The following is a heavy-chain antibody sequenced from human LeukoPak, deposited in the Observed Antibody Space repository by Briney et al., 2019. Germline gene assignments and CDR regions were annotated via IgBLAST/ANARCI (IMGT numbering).Heavy chain of an antibody. CDR1: GITLSNYG. V-gene: IGHV3-48*04. CDR2: ISSSSSTI. J-gene: IGHJ4*02. Sequence: PTGGSLRLSCAVSGITLSNYGMSWVRQAPGKGLEWVSYISSSSSTIYYADSVKGRFTISRDNAKNSLYLQMNSLRAEDTAVYYCARDRAYYDILTGYSFDYWGQGTLVTVSS. D-gene: IGHD3-9*01. CDR3: ARDRAYYDILTGYSFDY.